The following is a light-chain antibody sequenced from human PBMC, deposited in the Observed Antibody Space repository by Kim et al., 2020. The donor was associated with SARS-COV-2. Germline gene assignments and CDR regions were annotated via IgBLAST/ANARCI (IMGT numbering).Light chain of an antibody. CDR2: DND. CDR3: ATWDSSLSVGV. V-gene: IGLV1-51*01. J-gene: IGLJ3*02. CDR1: RSNIGNNP. Sequence: QSVLTQPPSVSAAPGHKVTISGSGSRSNIGNNPVSWYQQFPGTAPRLITYDNDKRPSGIPDRFSSSKSGTSATLGITGLRTGDEADYYCATWDSSLSVGVFGGGTTVTVL.